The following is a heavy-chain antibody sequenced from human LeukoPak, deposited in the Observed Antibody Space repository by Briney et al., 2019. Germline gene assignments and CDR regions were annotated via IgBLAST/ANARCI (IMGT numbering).Heavy chain of an antibody. CDR2: INSNGDT. CDR3: ARDRYYTMDV. Sequence: GGSLRLSCAASGFTFSSYWMHWVRQVPGKGLVWVSRINSNGDTIYADSVKGRFTISRDNAKNTLYLQTNSLRADDTAVYYCARDRYYTMDVWGRGTTVTVSS. CDR1: GFTFSSYW. J-gene: IGHJ6*02. V-gene: IGHV3-74*01.